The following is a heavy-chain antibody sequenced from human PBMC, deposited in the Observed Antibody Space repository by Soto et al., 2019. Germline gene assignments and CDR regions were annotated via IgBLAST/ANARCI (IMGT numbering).Heavy chain of an antibody. V-gene: IGHV4-31*03. CDR1: GGSISSGGYY. Sequence: QVQLQESGPGLVKPSQTLSLTCTVSGGSISSGGYYWSWIRQHPGKGLEWIGYIYYSGSTYYNPSFXXRXPISVDTSKNQFSLKLSSVTAADTAVYYCAREAAGILNWFDPWGQGTLVTVSS. CDR3: AREAAGILNWFDP. CDR2: IYYSGST. J-gene: IGHJ5*02. D-gene: IGHD6-25*01.